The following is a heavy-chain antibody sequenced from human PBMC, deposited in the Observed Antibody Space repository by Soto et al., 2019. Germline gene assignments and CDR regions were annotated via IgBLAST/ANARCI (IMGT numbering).Heavy chain of an antibody. CDR1: GGSFSGYY. J-gene: IGHJ6*02. V-gene: IGHV4-34*01. D-gene: IGHD2-15*01. CDR2: INHSGST. CDR3: ARDRRLLVYYYYYGMDV. Sequence: SETLSLTCAVYGGSFSGYYWSWIRQPPGKGLEWIGEINHSGSTNYNPSLKSRVTISVDTSKNQFSLKLSSVTAADTAVYYCARDRRLLVYYYYYGMDVWGQGTTVTVSS.